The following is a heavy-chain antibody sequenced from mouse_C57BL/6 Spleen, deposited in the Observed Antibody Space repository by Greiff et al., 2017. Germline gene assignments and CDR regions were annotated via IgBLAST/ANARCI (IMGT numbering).Heavy chain of an antibody. J-gene: IGHJ2*01. V-gene: IGHV1-42*01. Sequence: VQLQQSGPELVKPGASVKISCKASGYSFTGYYMNWVKQSPEKSLEWIGEINPSTGGTTYNQTFKAKATLTVDKSSSTAYMQLKSLTSEDSAVYYCARYYYGSSYPFDYWGQGTTLTVPS. CDR1: GYSFTGYY. CDR3: ARYYYGSSYPFDY. D-gene: IGHD1-1*01. CDR2: INPSTGGT.